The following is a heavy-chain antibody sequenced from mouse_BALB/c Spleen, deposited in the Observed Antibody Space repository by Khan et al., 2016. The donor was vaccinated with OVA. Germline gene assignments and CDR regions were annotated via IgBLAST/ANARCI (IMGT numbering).Heavy chain of an antibody. V-gene: IGHV5-6*01. CDR1: GFTFSSYS. Sequence: EVELVESGGDLVKPGGSLKLSCAASGFTFSSYSMSWVRQTPDTRLEWVATISSGGDYTYYPDHVKGPFTISRNHAKKTLYLQMSSLKSEDTAMYYCASHLTGSFAYWGQGTWVTGAA. CDR3: ASHLTGSFAY. D-gene: IGHD4-1*01. CDR2: ISSGGDYT. J-gene: IGHJ3*01.